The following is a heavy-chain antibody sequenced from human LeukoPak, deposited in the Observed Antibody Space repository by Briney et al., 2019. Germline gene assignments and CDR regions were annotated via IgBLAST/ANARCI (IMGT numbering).Heavy chain of an antibody. D-gene: IGHD4-17*01. Sequence: GGSLRLSCAASGFTFSNYALTWVRQAPGRGLEWVSSISGAGPYYADSVNGRFSISRDHYKNTLYLQMSSLRAEDTAVYYCARDPNGNYVGAFDFQRWGQGTLVTVSS. CDR3: ARDPNGNYVGAFDFQR. CDR2: ISGAGP. V-gene: IGHV3-23*01. CDR1: GFTFSNYA. J-gene: IGHJ1*01.